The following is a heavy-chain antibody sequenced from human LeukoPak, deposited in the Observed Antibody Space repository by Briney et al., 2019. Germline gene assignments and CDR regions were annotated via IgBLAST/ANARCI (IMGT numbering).Heavy chain of an antibody. V-gene: IGHV3-64*01. CDR2: ISTDGGGT. D-gene: IGHD6-13*01. Sequence: GGSLRLSCAASGFTFTTYAMHWVRQAPGRGLEYVSAISTDGGGTYYANSVKGRFTISRDNSKNTLYLQMGSLRVEDMAVYYCAXYSSGSCYDYWGQGTLVTVSS. CDR1: GFTFTTYA. CDR3: AXYSSGSCYDY. J-gene: IGHJ4*02.